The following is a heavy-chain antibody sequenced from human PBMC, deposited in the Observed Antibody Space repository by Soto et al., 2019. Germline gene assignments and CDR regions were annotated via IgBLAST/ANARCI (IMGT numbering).Heavy chain of an antibody. CDR2: IFHSGGN. V-gene: IGHV4-4*02. CDR1: GDSISNSSW. CDR3: AYSTGWYGHEV. D-gene: IGHD6-19*01. J-gene: IGHJ3*01. Sequence: QVQLQESGSGLVKPSQTLSLTCAVSGDSISNSSWWCWVRQPPGKGREWIGDIFHSGGNNYNTSLKSRAFISVDKSQIHFSLKLSSLNAADAAVSYCAYSTGWYGHEVWGQGTLVTVSS.